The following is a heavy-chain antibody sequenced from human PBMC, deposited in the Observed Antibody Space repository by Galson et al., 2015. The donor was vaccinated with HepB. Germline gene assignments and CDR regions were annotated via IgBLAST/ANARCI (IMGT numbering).Heavy chain of an antibody. J-gene: IGHJ6*02. CDR1: GYTFINYA. D-gene: IGHD2-2*01. CDR3: ARDAPWSTSYYNMDV. V-gene: IGHV1-3*01. Sequence: SVKVSCKASGYTFINYAIDWVRQAPGQSLEWMGWVNAGNGNTKYSQNFQGRVTITRDTSANTAYMELSSLRSEDTAVYYCARDAPWSTSYYNMDVWGQGTTVIVSS. CDR2: VNAGNGNT.